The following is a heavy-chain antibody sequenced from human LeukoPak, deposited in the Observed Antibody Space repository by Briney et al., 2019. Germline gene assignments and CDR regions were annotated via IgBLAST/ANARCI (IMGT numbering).Heavy chain of an antibody. Sequence: ASVKVSCKASGCTFTSYAMNWVRQAPGQGLEWMGWINTNTGNPTYAQGFTGRFVFSLDTSVSTAYLQISSLKAEDTAVYYCARPGRMAIFGVVSLDYWGQGTLVTVSS. V-gene: IGHV7-4-1*02. CDR2: INTNTGNP. D-gene: IGHD3-3*01. J-gene: IGHJ4*02. CDR3: ARPGRMAIFGVVSLDY. CDR1: GCTFTSYA.